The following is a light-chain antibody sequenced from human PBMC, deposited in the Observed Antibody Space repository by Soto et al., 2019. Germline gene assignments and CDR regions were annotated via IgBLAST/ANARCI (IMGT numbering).Light chain of an antibody. CDR2: GAS. J-gene: IGKJ5*01. V-gene: IGKV3-15*01. CDR3: QQYNNWPIT. Sequence: IALTQSPGTLSLSPGERATLSCGASQSVSSYLAWYQQKPGQAPRLLIYGASTRATGIPARFSGSGSGTEFTLTISSLKSEDFAVYYCQQYNNWPITFGQGTRLEIK. CDR1: QSVSSY.